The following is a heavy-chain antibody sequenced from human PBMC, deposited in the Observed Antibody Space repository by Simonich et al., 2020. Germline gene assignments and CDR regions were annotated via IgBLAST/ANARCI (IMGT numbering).Heavy chain of an antibody. Sequence: EVQLVESGGGLVQPGRSLRLSCAASGFTFDDYAMHWVRQAPGKGLEGVAGIRWNSGSIGYADSVKGRFTISRDNAKNSLYLQMNSLRAEDTALYYCAKDMGYCSGGSCYYFDYWGQGTLVTVSS. CDR3: AKDMGYCSGGSCYYFDY. CDR1: GFTFDDYA. CDR2: IRWNSGSI. J-gene: IGHJ4*02. V-gene: IGHV3-9*01. D-gene: IGHD2-15*01.